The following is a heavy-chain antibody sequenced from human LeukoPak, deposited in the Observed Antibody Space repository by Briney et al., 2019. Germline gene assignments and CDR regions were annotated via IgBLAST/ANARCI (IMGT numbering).Heavy chain of an antibody. J-gene: IGHJ4*02. CDR3: ARGRPSDWGVDY. D-gene: IGHD7-27*01. V-gene: IGHV3-7*01. CDR1: GFTFSSFW. Sequence: GGSLRLSCAACGFTFSSFWMSWVRQAPGKGLEWVANMNQHGGETNYVDSMKGRFTISRDNAKNSLYLQMNSLRDEDTAVYYCARGRPSDWGVDYWGQGTPLTVSS. CDR2: MNQHGGET.